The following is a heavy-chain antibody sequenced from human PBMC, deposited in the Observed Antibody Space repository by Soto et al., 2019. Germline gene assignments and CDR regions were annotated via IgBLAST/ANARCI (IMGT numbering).Heavy chain of an antibody. V-gene: IGHV1-46*03. CDR2: INPSGGGT. D-gene: IGHD4-4*01. Sequence: ASVKVSCKASGYTFTSYYMHWVRQAPGQGLEWMGIINPSGGGTTYAQKFQGRVTLTRDTSTSTVYMELSSLRSDDTAVYYCARPGTPSVTLAWFDPWGQGTLVTVSS. J-gene: IGHJ5*02. CDR3: ARPGTPSVTLAWFDP. CDR1: GYTFTSYY.